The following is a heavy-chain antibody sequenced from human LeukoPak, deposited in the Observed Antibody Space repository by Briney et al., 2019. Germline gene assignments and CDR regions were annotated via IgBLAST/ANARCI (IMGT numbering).Heavy chain of an antibody. V-gene: IGHV4-39*01. D-gene: IGHD3-16*01. CDR1: GGSISSSSYY. J-gene: IGHJ5*02. CDR2: IYYSGST. CDR3: ARVWGPNWFDP. Sequence: SETLSLTCTVSGGSISSSSYYWGWIRQPPGKGLEWIGSIYYSGSTYYNPSLKSRVTISVDTSKNQFSLKLSSVTAADTAVYYCARVWGPNWFDPWGQGTLVTVSS.